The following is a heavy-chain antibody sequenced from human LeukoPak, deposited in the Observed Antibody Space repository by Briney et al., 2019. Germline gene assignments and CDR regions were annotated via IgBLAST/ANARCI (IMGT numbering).Heavy chain of an antibody. J-gene: IGHJ5*02. CDR3: AGELPFTRGVVKNWFDP. V-gene: IGHV3-49*03. Sequence: GGSLRLSCTASGFTFGDYAMSWIRQAPGKGLEWVGFIRSKAYGETADYAASVKGRFTISRDDSKAIAYLQMNSLKTEDTAVYYCAGELPFTRGVVKNWFDPWGQGTLVTVSS. D-gene: IGHD1-26*01. CDR2: IRSKAYGETA. CDR1: GFTFGDYA.